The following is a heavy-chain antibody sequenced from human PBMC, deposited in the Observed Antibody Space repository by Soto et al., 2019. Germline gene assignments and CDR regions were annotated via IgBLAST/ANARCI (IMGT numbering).Heavy chain of an antibody. J-gene: IGHJ4*02. CDR1: GLTFSNYW. V-gene: IGHV3-74*01. Sequence: EVQLAESGGGLVQPGGSLSLSCAASGLTFSNYWMHWIRQVPGKGLVWVSSIKNDGRGTYYADSVKGRFTISRDNAMNTLSLQMNSLSAEDTAVYYCASEFMAGYWVQGTLVTVSS. CDR3: ASEFMAGY. CDR2: IKNDGRGT. D-gene: IGHD6-19*01.